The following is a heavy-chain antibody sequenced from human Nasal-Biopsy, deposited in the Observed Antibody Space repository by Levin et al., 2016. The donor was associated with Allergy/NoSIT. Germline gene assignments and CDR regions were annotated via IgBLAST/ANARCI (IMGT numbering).Heavy chain of an antibody. Sequence: GESLKISCKTSGYIFGNYWIGWVRQMPGKGLEWMGTIYPGDSDTKYSQSFEGQVTFSADRSINTAYLHLKASDTAIYYCARRAGYCGGGSCYGSKWFDLWGQGTLVTVSS. CDR3: ARRAGYCGGGSCYGSKWFDL. V-gene: IGHV5-51*01. CDR2: IYPGDSDT. J-gene: IGHJ5*02. CDR1: GYIFGNYW. D-gene: IGHD2-15*01.